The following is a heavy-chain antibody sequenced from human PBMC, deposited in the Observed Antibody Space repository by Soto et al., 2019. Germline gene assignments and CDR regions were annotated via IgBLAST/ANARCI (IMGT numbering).Heavy chain of an antibody. CDR3: AKDRRAGGNYGFYFEH. J-gene: IGHJ5*02. Sequence: GGSLRLSCVGSGFTFSTYSINWVRQAPGKGLEWVSSIGSRSDIYYADSVKGRFTISRDNAKNSVSLQMNSLRAEDTAVYYCAKDRRAGGNYGFYFEHWGHGTLVTVSS. D-gene: IGHD4-17*01. CDR2: IGSRSDI. CDR1: GFTFSTYS. V-gene: IGHV3-21*01.